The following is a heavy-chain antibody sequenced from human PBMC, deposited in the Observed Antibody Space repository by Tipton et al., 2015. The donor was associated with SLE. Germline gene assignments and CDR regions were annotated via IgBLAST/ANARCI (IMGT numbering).Heavy chain of an antibody. CDR2: ISAYNGNT. J-gene: IGHJ6*02. V-gene: IGHV1-18*01. CDR3: AGEGRSLIVATIKDSYWSGMDV. D-gene: IGHD5-12*01. Sequence: QVQLVQSGAEVKKPGASVKVSCKASGYTFTSYGISWVRQAPGQGLEWMGWISAYNGNTNYAQKLQGRVTMTTDTSTSTAYMELRSLISDDTAVYYCAGEGRSLIVATIKDSYWSGMDVWGQGTTVTVSS. CDR1: GYTFTSYG.